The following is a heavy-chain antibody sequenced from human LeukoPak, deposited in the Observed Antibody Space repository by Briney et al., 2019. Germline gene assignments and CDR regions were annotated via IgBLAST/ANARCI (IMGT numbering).Heavy chain of an antibody. D-gene: IGHD2/OR15-2a*01. Sequence: SETLSLTCAVYGGSFSGYYWSWIRQPPGKGLEWIGEINHSGSTNYNPSLKSRVTISVDTSKNQFSLKLSSVTAADTAVYYCARSLDFGGNWFDPWGQGTLVTVSS. J-gene: IGHJ5*02. CDR2: INHSGST. V-gene: IGHV4-34*01. CDR1: GGSFSGYY. CDR3: ARSLDFGGNWFDP.